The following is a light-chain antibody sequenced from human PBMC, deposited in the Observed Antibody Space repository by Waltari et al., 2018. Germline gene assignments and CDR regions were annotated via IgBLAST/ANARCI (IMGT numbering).Light chain of an antibody. CDR2: EVT. V-gene: IGLV2-23*02. Sequence: QSGLTQPASVSGSPGQSITTSCTGTSSDVGNYNLVSWYQQYPGKAPKLMVYEVTRRSSGVSDRCSGSKSGNTASLTIYGLQSEDEADYYCCSYAGLGIYVFGTGTKVTVL. CDR1: SSDVGNYNL. CDR3: CSYAGLGIYV. J-gene: IGLJ1*01.